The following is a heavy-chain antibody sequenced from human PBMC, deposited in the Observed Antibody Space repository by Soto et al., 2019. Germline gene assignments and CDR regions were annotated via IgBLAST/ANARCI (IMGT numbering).Heavy chain of an antibody. CDR2: ISGSGGST. CDR3: AKGRLRLGELGFDY. V-gene: IGHV3-23*01. J-gene: IGHJ4*02. Sequence: EVPLLESGGGLVQPGGSLRRSCAASGLTFSSYAMSWVRQAPGKGLEWVSAISGSGGSTYYADSVKGRFTISRDNSKNTLYLQMNSLRAEDTAVYYCAKGRLRLGELGFDYWGQGTLVTVSS. CDR1: GLTFSSYA. D-gene: IGHD3-16*01.